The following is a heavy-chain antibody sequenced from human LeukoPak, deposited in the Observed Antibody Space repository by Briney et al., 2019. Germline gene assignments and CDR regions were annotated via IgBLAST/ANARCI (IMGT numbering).Heavy chain of an antibody. CDR3: ARNGAAVKYDYVWGSYGGAFDI. V-gene: IGHV3-53*01. CDR2: ITSGGNT. CDR1: GFTVSSNY. J-gene: IGHJ3*02. Sequence: GGSLRLSCAASGFTVSSNYMNWVRQAPGKGLEWVSVITSGGNTYYADSVKGRFTISRDNSKNTLYLQMNSLRAEDTAVYYCARNGAAVKYDYVWGSYGGAFDIWGQGTMVTVSS. D-gene: IGHD3-16*01.